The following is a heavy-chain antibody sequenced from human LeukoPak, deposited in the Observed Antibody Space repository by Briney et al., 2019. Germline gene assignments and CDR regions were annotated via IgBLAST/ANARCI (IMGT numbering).Heavy chain of an antibody. D-gene: IGHD3-22*01. J-gene: IGHJ4*02. CDR3: ARGDYYDSSGYYLPLDY. CDR1: GGSFSGYY. Sequence: SETLSLTCAVYGGSFSGYYWSWIRQPPGKGLEWIGYIYYSGSTNYNPSLKSRVTISVDTSKNQFSLKLSSVTAADTAVYYCARGDYYDSSGYYLPLDYWGQGTLVTVSS. V-gene: IGHV4-59*01. CDR2: IYYSGST.